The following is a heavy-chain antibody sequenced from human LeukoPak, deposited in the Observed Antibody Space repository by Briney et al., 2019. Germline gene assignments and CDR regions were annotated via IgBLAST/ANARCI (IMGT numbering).Heavy chain of an antibody. Sequence: SETLSLTCTGSGGSISSYNWSWIRQPPGQGLEWVGYIYYGGSTNYNPSLKSRVTISVETSKNQFSLKLSSVTAADTAVYYCARGSGGYYYWGQGTLVTVSS. V-gene: IGHV4-59*01. D-gene: IGHD6-19*01. J-gene: IGHJ4*02. CDR3: ARGSGGYYY. CDR1: GGSISSYN. CDR2: IYYGGST.